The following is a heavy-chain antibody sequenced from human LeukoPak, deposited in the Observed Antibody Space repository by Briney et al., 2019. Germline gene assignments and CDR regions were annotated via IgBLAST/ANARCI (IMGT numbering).Heavy chain of an antibody. CDR3: ATEYMVRGNLDY. V-gene: IGHV1-2*02. J-gene: IGHJ4*02. D-gene: IGHD3-10*01. Sequence: ASVKVSCKASGYTFTGYYMHWVRQAPGQGLEWMGWINPNSGGTNYAQKFQGRVTMTEDTSTDTAYMELSSLRSEDTAVYYCATEYMVRGNLDYWGQGTLVTAS. CDR1: GYTFTGYY. CDR2: INPNSGGT.